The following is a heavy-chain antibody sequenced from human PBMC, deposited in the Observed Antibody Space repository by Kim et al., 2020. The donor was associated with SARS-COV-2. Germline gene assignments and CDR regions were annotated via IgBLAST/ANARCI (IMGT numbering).Heavy chain of an antibody. D-gene: IGHD3-22*01. CDR3: ARGQYYYDSSGYPRAYYFDY. V-gene: IGHV3-13*04. CDR2: IGTAGDT. Sequence: GGSLRLSCAASGFTFSSYDMHWVRQATGKGLEWVSAIGTAGDTYYPGSVKGRFTISRENAKNSLYLQMNSLRAGDTAVYYCARGQYYYDSSGYPRAYYFDYWGQGTLVTVSS. CDR1: GFTFSSYD. J-gene: IGHJ4*02.